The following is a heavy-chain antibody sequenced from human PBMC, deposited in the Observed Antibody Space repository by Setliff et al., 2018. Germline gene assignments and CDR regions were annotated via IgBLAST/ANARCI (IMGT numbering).Heavy chain of an antibody. CDR3: GRTMTYYYLCMDV. Sequence: SETLSLTCTVSGGSIRSGGYYWSWIRQHPGKGLEWIGYIYYSGSTSYYNPSLKSRLTLSIDKYKNQVSLELSSVTTADPAVYYCGRTMTYYYLCMDVWGNGTTVTVAS. J-gene: IGHJ6*03. V-gene: IGHV4-31*09. CDR2: IYYSGSTS. CDR1: GGSIRSGGYY.